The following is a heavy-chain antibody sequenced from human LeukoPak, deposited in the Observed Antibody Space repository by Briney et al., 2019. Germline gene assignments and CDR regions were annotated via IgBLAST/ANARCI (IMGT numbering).Heavy chain of an antibody. D-gene: IGHD1-14*01. CDR3: AAGKLGGGTPEYY. J-gene: IGHJ4*02. CDR2: INPNSGGT. Sequence: ASVKVSCKASGYTFTSYGISWVRQAPGQGLEWMGWINPNSGGTNYAQKFQGRVTMTRDTSISTAYMELSSLRSEDTAVYYCAAGKLGGGTPEYYWGQGTLVTVSS. CDR1: GYTFTSYG. V-gene: IGHV1-2*02.